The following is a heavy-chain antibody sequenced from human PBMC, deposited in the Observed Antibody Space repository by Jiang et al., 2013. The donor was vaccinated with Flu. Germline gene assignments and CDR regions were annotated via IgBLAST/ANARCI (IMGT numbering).Heavy chain of an antibody. D-gene: IGHD6-19*01. V-gene: IGHV1-18*01. CDR3: ARGIVGAVAGTGFDY. J-gene: IGHJ4*02. Sequence: LEWMGWISVYNGNTNYAQKLQGRVTMTTDTSTSTVYMDLRSLRSDDTAVYYCARGIVGAVAGTGFDYWGQGTLVTVSS. CDR2: ISVYNGNT.